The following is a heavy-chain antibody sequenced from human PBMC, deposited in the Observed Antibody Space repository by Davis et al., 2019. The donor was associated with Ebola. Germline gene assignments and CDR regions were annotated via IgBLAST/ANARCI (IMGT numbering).Heavy chain of an antibody. D-gene: IGHD6-19*01. CDR1: GDSVSTAG. CDR3: ARGWFRSGMDV. V-gene: IGHV6-1*01. Sequence: HSQTLSLTCAISGDSVSTAGWNWIRQSPSRGLEWLGRTYYTSKWFNDYAVSVKGRITINPDTSKNQFSLQLNSVTPEDTAVYYCARGWFRSGMDVWGQGTTVTVSS. J-gene: IGHJ6*02. CDR2: TYYTSKWFN.